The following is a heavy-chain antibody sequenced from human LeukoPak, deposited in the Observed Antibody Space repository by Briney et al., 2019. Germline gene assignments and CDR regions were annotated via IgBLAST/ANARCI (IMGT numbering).Heavy chain of an antibody. Sequence: SETLSLTCTVSGGSISSYYWSWIRQPAGKGLEWIGRTYTSGSTNYNPSLKSRVTMSVDTSKNQFSLKLSSVTAADTAVYYCARDAKYYYDSSSYFDYWGQGTLVTVSS. V-gene: IGHV4-4*07. CDR2: TYTSGST. J-gene: IGHJ4*02. CDR3: ARDAKYYYDSSSYFDY. CDR1: GGSISSYY. D-gene: IGHD3-22*01.